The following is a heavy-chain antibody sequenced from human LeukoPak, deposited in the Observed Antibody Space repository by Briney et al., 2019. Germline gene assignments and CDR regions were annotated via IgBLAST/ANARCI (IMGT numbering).Heavy chain of an antibody. V-gene: IGHV4-59*01. D-gene: IGHD5-18*01. CDR2: IYYSGST. CDR3: ARDKEHSYGRYFDF. Sequence: SETLSLTCTVSGGPTTSYYWSWIRQPPGKGLEWIGYIYYSGSTNYNPSLKSRVTISVDTSKNQFSLKLSSLTAADTAVYYCARDKEHSYGRYFDFWGQGISVTVSS. J-gene: IGHJ4*02. CDR1: GGPTTSYY.